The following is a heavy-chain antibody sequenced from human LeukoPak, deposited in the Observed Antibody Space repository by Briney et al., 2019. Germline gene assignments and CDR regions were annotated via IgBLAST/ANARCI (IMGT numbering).Heavy chain of an antibody. Sequence: GGSLRFSCAASGFTFSSYEMNWVRQAPGKGLEWVSYISSSGSTIYYADSVKGRFTISRDNAKNSLYLQMNSLRAEDTAVYYCARDRAPSGSYFFDYWGQGTLVTVSS. V-gene: IGHV3-48*03. CDR1: GFTFSSYE. D-gene: IGHD1-26*01. CDR3: ARDRAPSGSYFFDY. CDR2: ISSSGSTI. J-gene: IGHJ4*02.